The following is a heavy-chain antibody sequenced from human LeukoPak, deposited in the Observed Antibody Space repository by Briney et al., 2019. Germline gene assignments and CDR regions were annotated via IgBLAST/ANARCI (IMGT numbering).Heavy chain of an antibody. CDR3: ARGRTGYQLLPTKKDYSYYYVDV. D-gene: IGHD2-2*01. J-gene: IGHJ6*03. CDR2: INHSGST. CDR1: GGSFSGYY. V-gene: IGHV4-34*01. Sequence: SETLSLTCAVHGGSFSGYYWSWIRQPPGKGLEWIGEINHSGSTNYNPSLKSRVTISVDTSKNQFSLKLRSVTAADRAVYYCARGRTGYQLLPTKKDYSYYYVDVWDKGTTVTVSS.